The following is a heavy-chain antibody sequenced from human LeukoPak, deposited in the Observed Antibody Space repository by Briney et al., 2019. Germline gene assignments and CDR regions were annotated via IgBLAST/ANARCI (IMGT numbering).Heavy chain of an antibody. J-gene: IGHJ3*02. CDR2: IRYDGSNK. CDR3: AKDRIVVVPPARTDAFDI. D-gene: IGHD2-2*01. Sequence: GGSLRLSCAASGFTFSSYGMHWVRQAPGKGLEWVAFIRYDGSNKYYADSVKGRFTISRDNSKNTLYLQMNSLRAEDTAVYYCAKDRIVVVPPARTDAFDIWGQGTMVTVSS. V-gene: IGHV3-30*02. CDR1: GFTFSSYG.